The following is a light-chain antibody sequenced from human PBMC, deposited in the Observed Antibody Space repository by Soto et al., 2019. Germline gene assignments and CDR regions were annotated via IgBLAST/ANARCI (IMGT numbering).Light chain of an antibody. CDR2: GAS. CDR1: QSVGMN. V-gene: IGKV3-15*01. J-gene: IGKJ5*01. Sequence: EIVLTQSPATLSVSPGETATLSCRASQSVGMNSAWYQQKLGQAPRLLIYGASTRAPGIPARFSGSGSGTDFTLTISNLQSEDFAVYYCHHYKNWPLYTFGQGTRLEIK. CDR3: HHYKNWPLYT.